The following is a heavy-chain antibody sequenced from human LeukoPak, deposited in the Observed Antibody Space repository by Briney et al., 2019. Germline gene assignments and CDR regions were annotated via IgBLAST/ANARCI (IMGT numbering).Heavy chain of an antibody. CDR2: IYYSGST. J-gene: IGHJ6*02. CDR3: ARLAARPRSYYGMDV. Sequence: SETLSLTCTVSGGSISSYYWSWIRQPPGKGLEWIGYIYYSGSTNYNPSLKSRVTISVDTSKNQSSLKLSSVTAADTAVYYCARLAARPRSYYGMDVWGQGTTVTVSS. V-gene: IGHV4-59*08. CDR1: GGSISSYY. D-gene: IGHD6-6*01.